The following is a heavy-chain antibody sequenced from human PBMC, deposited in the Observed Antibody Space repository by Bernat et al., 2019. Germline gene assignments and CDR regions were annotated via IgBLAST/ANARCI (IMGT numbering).Heavy chain of an antibody. D-gene: IGHD6-19*01. CDR3: ARQGWVAGTFIDY. J-gene: IGHJ4*02. Sequence: EVQLVESGGGLVQPGGSLRVSCAASGFSFRSYWMQWVRQAPGKGLVWVSRINTDGSTTTYADSVKGRFTISRDNAKNTLYLQMNSLRAEDTAVYYCARQGWVAGTFIDYWGQGTLVSVSS. CDR2: INTDGSTT. CDR1: GFSFRSYW. V-gene: IGHV3-74*01.